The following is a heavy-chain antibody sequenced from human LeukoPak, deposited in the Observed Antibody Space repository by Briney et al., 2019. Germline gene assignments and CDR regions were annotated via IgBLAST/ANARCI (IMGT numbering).Heavy chain of an antibody. CDR2: INPSGGST. V-gene: IGHV1-46*03. D-gene: IGHD1-26*01. CDR1: GCTFTSYY. J-gene: IGHJ4*02. CDR3: ARATTTDYYFHY. Sequence: ASVKVSCKASGCTFTSYYMHWVRQAPGQGLEWMGIINPSGGSTSYAQKFQGRVTMTRDMSTSTIYMELSSLRYEDTAVYYCARATTTDYYFHYWGQGTLVTVSS.